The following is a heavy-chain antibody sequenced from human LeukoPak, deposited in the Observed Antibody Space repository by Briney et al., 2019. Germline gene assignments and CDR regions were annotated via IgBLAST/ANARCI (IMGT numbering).Heavy chain of an antibody. Sequence: ASVKVSCKASGYTFTSYDIDWVRQATGQGLEWMGWMNPDSGNTGYAQKFQGRVTMTRNTSISTAYMELSSLRSEDTAVYYCARDIAAAGRDYWGQGTLVTVSS. CDR1: GYTFTSYD. CDR3: ARDIAAAGRDY. V-gene: IGHV1-8*01. J-gene: IGHJ4*02. CDR2: MNPDSGNT. D-gene: IGHD6-13*01.